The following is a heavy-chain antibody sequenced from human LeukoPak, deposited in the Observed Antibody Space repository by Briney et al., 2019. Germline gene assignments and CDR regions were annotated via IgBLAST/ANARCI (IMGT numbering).Heavy chain of an antibody. CDR1: GFTSDDYG. CDR2: INWNGVST. V-gene: IGHV3-20*04. CDR3: ARDGSSGWYSDY. D-gene: IGHD6-19*01. Sequence: GGSLRLSCAASGFTSDDYGMSWVRQAPGKGLEWVSGINWNGVSTDYADSVRGRFTISRDNAKNSLYLQMNSLRAEDTALYYCARDGSSGWYSDYWGQGALVTVSS. J-gene: IGHJ4*02.